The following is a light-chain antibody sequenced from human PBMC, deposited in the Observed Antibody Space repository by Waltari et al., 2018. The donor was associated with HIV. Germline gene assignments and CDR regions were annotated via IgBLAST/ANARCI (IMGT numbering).Light chain of an antibody. CDR3: QQRSNWPLT. CDR1: QSVSSY. CDR2: DAS. V-gene: IGKV3-11*01. Sequence: EIVLTQSPATLSLSPGERATLSCRASQSVSSYLDWYQQKHSRAPRLLIYDASNMATGIPSRFSGSGSGTDFTLTISSLEPEDFAVYYCQQRSNWPLTFGGGTKVEIK. J-gene: IGKJ4*01.